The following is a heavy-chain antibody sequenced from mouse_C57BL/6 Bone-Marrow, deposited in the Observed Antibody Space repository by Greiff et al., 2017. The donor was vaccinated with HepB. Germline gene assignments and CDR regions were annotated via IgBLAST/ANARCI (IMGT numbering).Heavy chain of an antibody. D-gene: IGHD1-1*01. J-gene: IGHJ2*01. V-gene: IGHV14-4*01. CDR3: TTLYYGSPRFDY. CDR1: GFNIKDDY. CDR2: IDPENGDT. Sequence: EVQLQQSGAELVRPGASVKLSCTASGFNIKDDYMHWVKQRPEQGLEWIGWIDPENGDTEYASKFQGKATITADTSSNTAYLQLSSLTSEDTAVYYCTTLYYGSPRFDYWGQGTTRTVSS.